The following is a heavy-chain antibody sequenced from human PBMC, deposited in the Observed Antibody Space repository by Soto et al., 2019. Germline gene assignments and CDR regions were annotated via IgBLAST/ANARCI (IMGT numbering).Heavy chain of an antibody. CDR2: IYSSGIT. CDR1: GGSISSYY. Sequence: SETLSLTCTVSGGSISSYYWSWIRQPAGKGLEWIGRIYSSGITRYNPSLNSRVTMSVDTSQNQFSLKLGSVTAADTAVYYCTRVALRRLNYNGVDVWGQGTTVTVSS. V-gene: IGHV4-4*07. D-gene: IGHD2-8*01. CDR3: TRVALRRLNYNGVDV. J-gene: IGHJ6*02.